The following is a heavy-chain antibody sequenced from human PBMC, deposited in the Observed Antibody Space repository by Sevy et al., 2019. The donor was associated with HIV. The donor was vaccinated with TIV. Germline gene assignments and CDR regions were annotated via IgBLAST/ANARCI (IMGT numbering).Heavy chain of an antibody. J-gene: IGHJ6*02. D-gene: IGHD3-16*01. V-gene: IGHV3-21*01. CDR3: ARDGGRELNYGMDV. Sequence: GGSLRLSCAASGFTFSNYSMNWVRQAPGRGLEWVSSISNGSIYIYYADSVKGRFTISSDNAKNSLYLQMNSLRAEDTAVYYCARDGGRELNYGMDVWGQGTTVTVSS. CDR1: GFTFSNYS. CDR2: ISNGSIYI.